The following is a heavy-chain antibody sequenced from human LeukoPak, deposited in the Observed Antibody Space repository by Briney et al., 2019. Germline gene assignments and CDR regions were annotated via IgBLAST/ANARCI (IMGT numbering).Heavy chain of an antibody. Sequence: ETLSLTCTISGFTVSSNSMSWVRQAPGKGLEWVSFIYSDNTHYSDSVKGRFTISRDNSKNTLYLQMNSLRAEDTAVYYCARRAGAYSHPYDYWGQGTLVTVSS. V-gene: IGHV3-53*01. CDR2: IYSDNT. D-gene: IGHD4/OR15-4a*01. CDR1: GFTVSSNS. J-gene: IGHJ4*02. CDR3: ARRAGAYSHPYDY.